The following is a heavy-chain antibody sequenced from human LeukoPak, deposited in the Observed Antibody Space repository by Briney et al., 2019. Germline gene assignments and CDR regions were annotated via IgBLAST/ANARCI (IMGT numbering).Heavy chain of an antibody. V-gene: IGHV4-59*01. CDR3: ARVGGSCSAGMDV. D-gene: IGHD2-15*01. CDR1: GGSISSYY. Sequence: SETLSLTCTVSGGSISSYYWSWIRQPPGKGLEWIGYIYYSGSTNYNPSLKSRVTISVDTSKNQFSLKLSSVTAADTAVYYCARVGGSCSAGMDVWGQGTTVTVSS. J-gene: IGHJ6*02. CDR2: IYYSGST.